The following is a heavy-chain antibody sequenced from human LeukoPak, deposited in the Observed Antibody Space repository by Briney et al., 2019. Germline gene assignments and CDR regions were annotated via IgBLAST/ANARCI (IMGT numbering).Heavy chain of an antibody. V-gene: IGHV4-61*05. CDR1: GGSISSSSYY. CDR2: IYYSGST. CDR3: ASNYYGSGSLDY. Sequence: SETLSLTCSVSGGSISSSSYYWSWIRQPPGKGLEWIGYIYYSGSTNYNPSLKSRVTISVDTSKNQFSLKLSSVTAADTAVYYCASNYYGSGSLDYWGQGNLVTVSS. J-gene: IGHJ4*02. D-gene: IGHD3-10*01.